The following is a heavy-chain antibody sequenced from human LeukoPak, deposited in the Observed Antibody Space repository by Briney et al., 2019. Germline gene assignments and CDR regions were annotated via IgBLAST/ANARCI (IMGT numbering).Heavy chain of an antibody. J-gene: IGHJ4*02. CDR3: ARVRLATITKDY. V-gene: IGHV1-69*04. CDR1: GGTFSSYA. CDR2: IIPILGIA. Sequence: SVKVSCKASGGTFSSYAISWVRQAPGQGLEWMGRIIPILGIANYAQKFQGRVTITADKSTSTAYMELRSLRSDDTAVYYCARVRLATITKDYWGQGTLVTVSS. D-gene: IGHD5-24*01.